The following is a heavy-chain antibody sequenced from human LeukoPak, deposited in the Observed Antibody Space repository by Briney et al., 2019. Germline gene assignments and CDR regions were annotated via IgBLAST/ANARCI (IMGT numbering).Heavy chain of an antibody. J-gene: IGHJ5*02. CDR3: ARDRWQQLRFDP. CDR1: EYTFTSYD. Sequence: ASVKVSCKTSEYTFTSYDINWVRQASGQGLEWMGWMNPNSGNTGSAQKFQGRVTLTRNTSITTAYMELSSLTSDDTAVYYCARDRWQQLRFDPWGQGTLVTVSS. V-gene: IGHV1-8*03. D-gene: IGHD6-13*01. CDR2: MNPNSGNT.